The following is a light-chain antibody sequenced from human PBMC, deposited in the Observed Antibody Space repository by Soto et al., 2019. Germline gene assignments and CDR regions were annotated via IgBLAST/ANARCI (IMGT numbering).Light chain of an antibody. CDR1: SNDVGSHNL. CDR3: CSYGGSRAV. Sequence: QSALTQPASVSGSPGQSITISCTGTSNDVGSHNLVSWYQQHPGQAPKLMIYEVSKRPLGVSARFSASKSGNTASLTIPGLQAEDEADYYCCSYGGSRAVFGGGTQLTVL. J-gene: IGLJ7*01. V-gene: IGLV2-23*02. CDR2: EVS.